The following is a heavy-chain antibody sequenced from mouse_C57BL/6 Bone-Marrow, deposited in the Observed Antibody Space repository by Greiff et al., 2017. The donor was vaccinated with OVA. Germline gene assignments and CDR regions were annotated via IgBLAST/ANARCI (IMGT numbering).Heavy chain of an antibody. J-gene: IGHJ4*01. CDR2: ISNGGGST. Sequence: DVMLVESGGGLVQPGGSLKLSCAASGFTFSDFYMYWIRQTPEKRLEWVAYISNGGGSTYYPDTVKGRFTISIDNAKNTLYLQMSRLKSEDTAMYYCARLDAMDYWGQGTSVTVSS. CDR1: GFTFSDFY. V-gene: IGHV5-12*01. CDR3: ARLDAMDY.